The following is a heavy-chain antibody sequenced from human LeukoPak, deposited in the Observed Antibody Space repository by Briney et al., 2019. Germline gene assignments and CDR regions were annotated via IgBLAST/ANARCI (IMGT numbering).Heavy chain of an antibody. CDR1: GFTFSSYG. D-gene: IGHD5-12*01. J-gene: IGHJ1*01. Sequence: GGSLRLSCAASGFTFSSYGMHWVRQAPGKGLEWVSSISSSSSYIYYADSVKGRFTISRDNAKNSLYLQMNSLRAEDTAVYYCARSGSGYVQHWGQGTLVTVSS. CDR2: ISSSSSYI. CDR3: ARSGSGYVQH. V-gene: IGHV3-21*01.